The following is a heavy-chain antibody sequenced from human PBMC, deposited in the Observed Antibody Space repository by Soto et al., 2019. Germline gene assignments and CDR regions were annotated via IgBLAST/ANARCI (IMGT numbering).Heavy chain of an antibody. CDR1: GGSISSSSYY. Sequence: SETLSLTCTVSGGSISSSSYYWGWIRQPPGKGLEWIGSIYYSGSTYYNPSLKSRVTISVDTSKNQFSLKLSSVTAADTAVYYCARQSREFVAARPPDWFDPWGQGTLVTVSS. V-gene: IGHV4-39*01. J-gene: IGHJ5*02. CDR2: IYYSGST. CDR3: ARQSREFVAARPPDWFDP. D-gene: IGHD6-6*01.